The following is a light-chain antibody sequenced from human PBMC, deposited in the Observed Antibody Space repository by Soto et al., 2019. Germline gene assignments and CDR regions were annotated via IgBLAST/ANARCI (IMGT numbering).Light chain of an antibody. J-gene: IGKJ5*01. CDR1: QSMASY. Sequence: DIPMTQSPYSLSAFVGDRVTITCRASQSMASYLNWYQQKPGKAPKFLIYAASTLQSGVPSRFSGSGSGTDFTLTISSLQPEDFATYFCQQSYSTPITFGQGTRLEIK. CDR3: QQSYSTPIT. V-gene: IGKV1-39*01. CDR2: AAS.